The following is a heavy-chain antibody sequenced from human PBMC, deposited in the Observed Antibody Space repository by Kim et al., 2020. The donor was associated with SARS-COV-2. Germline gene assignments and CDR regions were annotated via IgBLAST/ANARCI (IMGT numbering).Heavy chain of an antibody. Sequence: GGSLRLSCATSGFTFSDYSMHWVRQAPGKVLEWVAKVEEDGSVKYYVDSVKGRFTISRDNAKNSVYLQMNSLRADDTAVYYCAQPKGDFWGQGTLVSVSS. CDR1: GFTFSDYS. CDR3: AQPKGDF. CDR2: VEEDGSVK. J-gene: IGHJ4*02. V-gene: IGHV3-7*01.